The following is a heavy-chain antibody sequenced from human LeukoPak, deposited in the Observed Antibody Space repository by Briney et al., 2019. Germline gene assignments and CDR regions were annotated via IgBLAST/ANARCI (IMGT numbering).Heavy chain of an antibody. CDR1: GGSFNSYV. J-gene: IGHJ3*02. D-gene: IGHD6-19*01. Sequence: SVKVSCKASGGSFNSYVITWVRQAPGQGLEWMGRIIPILNVANFAQKFQGRVTITADRSTNTAHMELSSLRSEDTAVYYCTREGVYSPDGSGYHRDAFDIWGQGTVVTVSS. CDR3: TREGVYSPDGSGYHRDAFDI. V-gene: IGHV1-69*04. CDR2: IIPILNVA.